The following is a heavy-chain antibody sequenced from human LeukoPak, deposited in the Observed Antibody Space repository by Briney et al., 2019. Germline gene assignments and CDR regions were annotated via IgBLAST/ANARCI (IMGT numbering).Heavy chain of an antibody. CDR2: IYHSGST. Sequence: SSETLSLTCTVSGYSISSGYYWGWIRQPPGKGLEWIGSIYHSGSTYYNPSLKSRVTISVDTSKNQFLLTLRTVTAADAAVYYCARRGGVDANRIIDYWGQGTLVTVSS. CDR3: ARRGGVDANRIIDY. V-gene: IGHV4-38-2*02. J-gene: IGHJ4*02. CDR1: GYSISSGYY. D-gene: IGHD2-8*01.